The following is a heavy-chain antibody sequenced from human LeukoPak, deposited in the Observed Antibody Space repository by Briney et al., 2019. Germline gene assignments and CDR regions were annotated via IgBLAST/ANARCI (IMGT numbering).Heavy chain of an antibody. Sequence: GRSLRLSCAASGFTFSSYAMHWVRQAPGKGLEWVAVISYDGSNKYYADSVKGRFTISRDNSKNTLYLQMNSLRAEDTAVYYCAREYCSGGSCPFGWYFDYWGQGTLVTVSS. CDR2: ISYDGSNK. V-gene: IGHV3-30-3*01. CDR1: GFTFSSYA. J-gene: IGHJ4*02. D-gene: IGHD2-15*01. CDR3: AREYCSGGSCPFGWYFDY.